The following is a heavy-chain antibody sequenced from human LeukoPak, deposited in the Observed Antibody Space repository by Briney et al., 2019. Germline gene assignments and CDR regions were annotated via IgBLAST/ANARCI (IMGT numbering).Heavy chain of an antibody. V-gene: IGHV4-34*01. CDR2: IDHSGGT. CDR1: GGSFSDYY. D-gene: IGHD5-18*01. CDR3: ARRATTERGHSYGLDF. J-gene: IGHJ4*02. Sequence: SETLSLTCAVYGGSFSDYYWSWIRQPPGKGLEWIGEIDHSGGTNYNPSLRSRVTISVDTSKNQFSLKLSSVTAADTAVYYCARRATTERGHSYGLDFWGQGTLVTVSS.